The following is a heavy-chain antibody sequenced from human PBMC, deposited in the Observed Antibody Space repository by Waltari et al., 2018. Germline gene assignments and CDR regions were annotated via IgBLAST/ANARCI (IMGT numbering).Heavy chain of an antibody. CDR2: ISVAGGNQ. CDR1: GFTFSSYA. Sequence: EVQLLESGGGLAQPGGSLRLSCAASGFTFSSYAVSWVRQGPGEGRVGVSSISVAGGNQYDADAVKGRFTISRDNMKNTINLQMNSLRAEDTAVYFCAKGDTGRSAPSDYWGQGTLVTVSS. V-gene: IGHV3-23*01. D-gene: IGHD5-18*01. J-gene: IGHJ4*02. CDR3: AKGDTGRSAPSDY.